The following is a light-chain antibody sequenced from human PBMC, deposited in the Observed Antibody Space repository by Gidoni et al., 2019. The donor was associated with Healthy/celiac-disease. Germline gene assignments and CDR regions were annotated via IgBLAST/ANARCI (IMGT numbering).Light chain of an antibody. CDR1: QSISSY. CDR3: QQGYSTPPT. J-gene: IGKJ4*02. CDR2: AAS. V-gene: IGKV1-39*01. Sequence: DIQLPQSPSSLSASVGDRVTITCRASQSISSYLNWSQQKPGKAPKLLIYAASSLQSGVLSSFSGSGSGTDFTLNISSLQPEDFATYYCQQGYSTPPTFGGGTKVEIK.